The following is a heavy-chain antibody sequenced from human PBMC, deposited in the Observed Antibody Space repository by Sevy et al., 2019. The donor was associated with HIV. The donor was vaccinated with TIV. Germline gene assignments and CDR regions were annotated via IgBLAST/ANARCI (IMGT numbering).Heavy chain of an antibody. CDR2: IYYNGRT. V-gene: IGHV4-59*01. J-gene: IGHJ6*02. D-gene: IGHD4-4*01. Sequence: SETLSLTCSVSGVSISGYYLSWIRQPPGKGLEWIGYIYYNGRTNYKPSLKSRVTISVDTSKNQFSLKVNSVTAADTAVYYCARAYSEYYYGMDVWGQATTVTVSS. CDR1: GVSISGYY. CDR3: ARAYSEYYYGMDV.